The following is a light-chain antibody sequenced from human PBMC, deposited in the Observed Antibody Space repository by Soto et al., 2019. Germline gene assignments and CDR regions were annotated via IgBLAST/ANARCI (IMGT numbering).Light chain of an antibody. Sequence: QSALTQPASVSGSPGQSITISCTGTSSDVGNYNYVSWYQQHPGKAPKLVIYEVSNRPSGVSNRFSGSKSGNTASLTISGLQAEDESDYYCSSYTPSSTLFGGGTKLTVL. J-gene: IGLJ2*01. CDR3: SSYTPSSTL. CDR2: EVS. V-gene: IGLV2-14*01. CDR1: SSDVGNYNY.